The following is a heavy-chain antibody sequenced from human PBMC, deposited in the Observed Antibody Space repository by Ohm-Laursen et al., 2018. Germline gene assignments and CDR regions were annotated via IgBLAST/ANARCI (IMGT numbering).Heavy chain of an antibody. Sequence: SLRLSCAASGFTFSRYSMNWVCQSPGKWLEWVPSIITTTSVLYAASVKGRFTISRDNSKNTLYLQMNSLSAEDTAVYYCARDGLESPVVPAAHPYYYYYYGMDVWGQGTTVTVSS. V-gene: IGHV3-21*01. CDR2: IITTTSV. D-gene: IGHD2-2*01. J-gene: IGHJ6*02. CDR1: GFTFSRYS. CDR3: ARDGLESPVVPAAHPYYYYYYGMDV.